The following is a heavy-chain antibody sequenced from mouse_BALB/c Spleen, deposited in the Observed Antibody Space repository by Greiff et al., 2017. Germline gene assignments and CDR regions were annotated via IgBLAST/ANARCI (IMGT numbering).Heavy chain of an antibody. CDR3: ARDRDGYAMDY. Sequence: EVQLQESGPGLVKPSQSLSLTCSVTGYSITSCYYWYWIRQFPGNKLEWMGYISYDGSNNYNPSLKNRISITRDTSKNQFFLKLNSVTTEDTATYYCARDRDGYAMDYWGQGTSVTVSS. CDR2: ISYDGSN. J-gene: IGHJ4*01. V-gene: IGHV3-6*02. D-gene: IGHD3-3*01. CDR1: GYSITSCYY.